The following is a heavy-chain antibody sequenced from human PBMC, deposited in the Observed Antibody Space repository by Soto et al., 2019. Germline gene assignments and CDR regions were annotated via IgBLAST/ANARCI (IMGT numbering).Heavy chain of an antibody. CDR3: AKVGYGSGSYSAGAFDI. CDR1: GYTCSSYA. J-gene: IGHJ3*02. CDR2: ISGSGGST. Sequence: EVQLLESGGGLVQPGGSLRLSCAASGYTCSSYAMSWVRQAPGKGLEWVSAISGSGGSTYYADSVKGRFTISRDNSKNTLYLQMNSLRAEDTAVYYCAKVGYGSGSYSAGAFDIWGQGTMVSVSS. D-gene: IGHD3-10*01. V-gene: IGHV3-23*01.